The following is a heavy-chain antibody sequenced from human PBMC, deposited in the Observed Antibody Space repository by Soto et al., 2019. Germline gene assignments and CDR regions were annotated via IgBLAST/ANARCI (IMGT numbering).Heavy chain of an antibody. Sequence: GPSVKVSCKASGYTFTSYYMHWVRQAPGQGLEWMGIINPSGGSTSYAQKFQGRVTMTRDTSTSTVYMELSSLRSEDTAVYYCARDRSITMVRGASYGMDVWGQGTTVTVSS. CDR3: ARDRSITMVRGASYGMDV. CDR1: GYTFTSYY. D-gene: IGHD3-10*01. CDR2: INPSGGST. J-gene: IGHJ6*02. V-gene: IGHV1-46*01.